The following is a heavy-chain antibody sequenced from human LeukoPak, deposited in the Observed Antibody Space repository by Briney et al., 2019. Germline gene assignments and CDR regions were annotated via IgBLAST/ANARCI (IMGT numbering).Heavy chain of an antibody. J-gene: IGHJ6*02. V-gene: IGHV5-51*03. CDR3: ARVYYDILTSPCYYGMDV. Sequence: KPGETLKISCKGSGYSFTSYWIGWVRQMPGKGLEWMGIIYTGDSDTRYSPSFQGQVTISAAKSISTAYLQWSSLKASGTAVYYCARVYYDILTSPCYYGMDVWGQGTTVSVSS. D-gene: IGHD3-9*01. CDR2: IYTGDSDT. CDR1: GYSFTSYW.